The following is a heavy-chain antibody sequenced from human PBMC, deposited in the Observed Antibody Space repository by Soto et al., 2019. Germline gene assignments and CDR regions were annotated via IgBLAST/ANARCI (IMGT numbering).Heavy chain of an antibody. CDR2: IIPILGIA. CDR1: GGTFSSYT. J-gene: IGHJ4*02. CDR3: ARDEGGYAYFDY. D-gene: IGHD5-12*01. Sequence: QVQLVQSGAEVKKPGSSVKVSCKVSGGTFSSYTISWVRQAPGQGVEWMGRIIPILGIANYDKKVQGRVTITADKYTSTAYMELRSLRSEDTAVYYCARDEGGYAYFDYWGQGTLVTVSS. V-gene: IGHV1-69*08.